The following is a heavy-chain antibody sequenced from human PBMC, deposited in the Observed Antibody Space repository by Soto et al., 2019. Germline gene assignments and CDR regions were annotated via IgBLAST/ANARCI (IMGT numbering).Heavy chain of an antibody. D-gene: IGHD2-15*01. CDR3: TTLPPRIVVKVTEIPT. Sequence: SETLSLTCSVSGGSIVDSSYYWGWIRQTPGKGLEWIGQIYHTGTTNYNPSLESRVAMSVDKSNNEFSLKLTSVSAADTAVYYCTTLPPRIVVKVTEIPTWGRGTLVTVSS. CDR1: GGSIVDSSYY. J-gene: IGHJ5*02. V-gene: IGHV4-39*07. CDR2: IYHTGTT.